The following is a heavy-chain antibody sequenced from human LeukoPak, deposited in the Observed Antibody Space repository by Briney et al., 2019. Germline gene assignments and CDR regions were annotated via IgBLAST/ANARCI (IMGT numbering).Heavy chain of an antibody. CDR1: GLTFSNHW. CDR2: IKQDGGET. J-gene: IGHJ5*02. D-gene: IGHD3-3*01. V-gene: IGHV3-7*01. Sequence: PGGSVRLSCAASGLTFSNHWMSWVRQAPGMGLEWVANIKQDGGETYYMNSVKGRFTISRDNAKNALYLHMSRLRVKDTAVYYCASLGSGYYVNFFDPWGQGTLVTVSS. CDR3: ASLGSGYYVNFFDP.